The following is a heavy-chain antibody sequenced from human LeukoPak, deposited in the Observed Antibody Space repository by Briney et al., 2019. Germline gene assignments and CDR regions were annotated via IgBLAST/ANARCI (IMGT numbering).Heavy chain of an antibody. V-gene: IGHV3-48*01. CDR3: AKELGIQLWPRGYFDY. J-gene: IGHJ4*02. D-gene: IGHD5-18*01. Sequence: PGGSLRLSCAASGFTFSDYAMNWVRQAPGKGLEWLSFINSNSKTIYYADSVKGRFTISRDNSKNTLYLQMNSLRAEDTAVYYCAKELGIQLWPRGYFDYWGQGTLVTVSS. CDR1: GFTFSDYA. CDR2: INSNSKTI.